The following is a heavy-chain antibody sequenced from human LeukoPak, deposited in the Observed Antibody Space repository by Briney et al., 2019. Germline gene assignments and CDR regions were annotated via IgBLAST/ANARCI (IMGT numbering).Heavy chain of an antibody. J-gene: IGHJ4*02. Sequence: GGSLRLSCAASGFPFSSYSMNWVRQAPGKGLEWLSYITSSSSIIYYADSVKGRFTISRDNAKSSLYLQMNSLRAEDTAVYYCAKDPPDYWGQGTLVTVSS. CDR3: AKDPPDY. CDR1: GFPFSSYS. CDR2: ITSSSSII. V-gene: IGHV3-48*01.